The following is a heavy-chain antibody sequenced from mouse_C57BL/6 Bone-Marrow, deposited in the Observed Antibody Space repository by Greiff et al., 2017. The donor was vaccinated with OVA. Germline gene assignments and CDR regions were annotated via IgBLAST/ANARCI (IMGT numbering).Heavy chain of an antibody. CDR1: GFTFTDYY. V-gene: IGHV7-3*01. CDR2: IRNKANGYTT. Sequence: EVKVEESGGGLVQPGGSLSLSCAASGFTFTDYYMSWVRQPPGKALEWLGFIRNKANGYTTEYSASVKGRFTISRDNSQSILYLQMNALRAEDSATYYCARSFYYYGSSYPAWFAYWGQGTLVTVSA. J-gene: IGHJ3*01. CDR3: ARSFYYYGSSYPAWFAY. D-gene: IGHD1-1*01.